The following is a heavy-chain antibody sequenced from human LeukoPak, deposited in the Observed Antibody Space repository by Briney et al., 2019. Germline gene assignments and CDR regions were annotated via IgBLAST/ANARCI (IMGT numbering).Heavy chain of an antibody. J-gene: IGHJ4*02. Sequence: PGGSLRLSCAASGFTFSSYGMHWVRQAPGKGLEWVAVISYDGSNKYYADSVKGRFTISRDNSKNTLYLQMNSLRAEDTALYYCCGYYCSSTSCYPPPDYWGQGTLVTVSS. CDR2: ISYDGSNK. V-gene: IGHV3-30*03. CDR3: CGYYCSSTSCYPPPDY. D-gene: IGHD2-2*01. CDR1: GFTFSSYG.